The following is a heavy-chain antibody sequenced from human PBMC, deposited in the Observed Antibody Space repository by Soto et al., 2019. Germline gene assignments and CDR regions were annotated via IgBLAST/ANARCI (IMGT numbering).Heavy chain of an antibody. CDR3: AKRRAPGSSSSRVEFDY. CDR2: ISGSGGST. D-gene: IGHD6-6*01. J-gene: IGHJ4*02. V-gene: IGHV3-23*01. CDR1: GFTFSSYA. Sequence: GGSLRLSCAASGFTFSSYAMSWVRQAPGKGLEWVSAISGSGGSTYYADSVKGRFTISRDNSKNTLYLQMNSLRAEDTAVYYCAKRRAPGSSSSRVEFDYWGQGTLVTVSS.